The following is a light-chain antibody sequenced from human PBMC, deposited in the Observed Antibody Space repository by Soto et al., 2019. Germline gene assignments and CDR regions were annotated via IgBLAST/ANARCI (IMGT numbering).Light chain of an antibody. Sequence: QSVLTQPRSVSGSRGQSVTISCTGTSSDVGGYNYVSWYQQHPGKAPKLMIYDVSKRPSGVPDRFSGSKSGNTASLTISGLQAEDEAHYYCCSYAGSFSYVFGTGTKVTGL. J-gene: IGLJ1*01. CDR3: CSYAGSFSYV. CDR1: SSDVGGYNY. CDR2: DVS. V-gene: IGLV2-11*01.